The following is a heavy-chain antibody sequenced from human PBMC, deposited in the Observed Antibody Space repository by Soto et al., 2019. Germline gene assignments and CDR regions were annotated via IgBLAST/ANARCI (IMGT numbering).Heavy chain of an antibody. D-gene: IGHD3-10*01. Sequence: EVQLVESGGGLVKPGGSLRLSCAASGFTFSSYSMNWVRQAPGKGLEWVSSISSSSSYIYYADSVKGRFTISRDNAKNSLYLQMNSLRAEDTAVYYCARDPSTMVRGVIHWFDPWGQGTLVTVSS. CDR3: ARDPSTMVRGVIHWFDP. CDR2: ISSSSSYI. CDR1: GFTFSSYS. V-gene: IGHV3-21*01. J-gene: IGHJ5*02.